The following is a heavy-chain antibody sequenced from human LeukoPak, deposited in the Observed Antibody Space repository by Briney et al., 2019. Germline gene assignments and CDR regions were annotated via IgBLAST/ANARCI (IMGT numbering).Heavy chain of an antibody. D-gene: IGHD3-10*01. V-gene: IGHV1-2*02. CDR2: INPNSGGT. CDR3: ARLAKNYGSGSGWFDP. CDR1: GYTLTGYY. J-gene: IGHJ5*02. Sequence: EASLKVSCKPSGYTLTGYYMHCVPQAPGRGLEWMGWINPNSGGTNYAQKFQGRVTMTRDTSISTAYMELSRLRSDDAAVYYCARLAKNYGSGSGWFDPWGQGTLVTVSS.